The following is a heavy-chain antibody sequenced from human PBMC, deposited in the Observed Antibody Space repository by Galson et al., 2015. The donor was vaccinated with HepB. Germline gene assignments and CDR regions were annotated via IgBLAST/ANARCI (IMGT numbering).Heavy chain of an antibody. V-gene: IGHV3-7*01. CDR2: IKPDGSEN. Sequence: SLRLSCAVSGFSISTYWMTWVRQAPGKGLECVAHIKPDGSENYYVDSVKGRFTISRDNARNSLYLQMNSLRAEDTAVYFCTRRAGVLWGQGTLVTVSP. CDR1: GFSISTYW. CDR3: TRRAGVL. J-gene: IGHJ4*02. D-gene: IGHD3-10*01.